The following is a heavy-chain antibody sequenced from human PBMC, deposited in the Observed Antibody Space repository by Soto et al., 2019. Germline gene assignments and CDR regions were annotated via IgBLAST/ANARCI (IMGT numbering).Heavy chain of an antibody. CDR3: ARDPTIFGVVRGWFDP. CDR1: GFTYSSYG. D-gene: IGHD3-3*01. CDR2: IWYDGSNK. Sequence: QVQLVESGGGVIQPGRSLRLSCAASGFTYSSYGMHWVRQAPGKGLEWVAVIWYDGSNKYYADSVKGRFTISRDNSKNTLYLHMNSLRAEDTAVYYCARDPTIFGVVRGWFDPWGQGTLVTVSS. J-gene: IGHJ5*02. V-gene: IGHV3-33*01.